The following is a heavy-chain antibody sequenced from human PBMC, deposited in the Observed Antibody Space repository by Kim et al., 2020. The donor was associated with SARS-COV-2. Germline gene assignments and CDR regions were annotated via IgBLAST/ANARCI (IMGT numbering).Heavy chain of an antibody. V-gene: IGHV3-74*01. J-gene: IGHJ6*02. Sequence: GGSLRLSCAASGFTFSSYWIHWVRQAPGKGLVWVSRINSDGSSTSYADSVKGRFTISRDNAKNTLYLQMNSLRAEDTAVYYCARGGDYDFWSGYHSYYYYGMDVWGQGTTVTVSS. CDR2: INSDGSST. D-gene: IGHD3-3*01. CDR1: GFTFSSYW. CDR3: ARGGDYDFWSGYHSYYYYGMDV.